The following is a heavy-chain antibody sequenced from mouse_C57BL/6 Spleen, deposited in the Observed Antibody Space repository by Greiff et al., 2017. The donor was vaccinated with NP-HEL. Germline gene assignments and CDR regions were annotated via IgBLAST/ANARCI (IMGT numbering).Heavy chain of an antibody. Sequence: EVQLQQSGPELVKPGASVKISCKASGYTFTDYYMNWVKQSHGKSLEWIGDINPNNGGTSYNQKFKGKATLTVDKSSSTAYMELRSLTSEDSAVYYCALITTVFPHAMDYWGQGTSVTVSS. CDR2: INPNNGGT. CDR1: GYTFTDYY. D-gene: IGHD1-1*01. J-gene: IGHJ4*01. CDR3: ALITTVFPHAMDY. V-gene: IGHV1-26*01.